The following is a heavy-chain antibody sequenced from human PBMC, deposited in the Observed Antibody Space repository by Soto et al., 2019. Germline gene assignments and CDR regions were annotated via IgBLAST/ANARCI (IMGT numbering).Heavy chain of an antibody. D-gene: IGHD2-2*01. CDR2: INPNSGGT. Sequence: ASVKVSCKASGYTFTGYDMHWVRQAPGQGLEWMGWINPNSGGTNYAQKFQGWVTMTRDTSISTAYMELSRLRSDDTAVYYCARGRIVLVPAAQGWFDPWGQGTLVTVSS. J-gene: IGHJ5*02. V-gene: IGHV1-2*04. CDR3: ARGRIVLVPAAQGWFDP. CDR1: GYTFTGYD.